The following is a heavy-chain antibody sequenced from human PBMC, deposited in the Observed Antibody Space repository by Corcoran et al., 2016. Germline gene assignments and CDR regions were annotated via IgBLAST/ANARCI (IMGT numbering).Heavy chain of an antibody. CDR3: ARYLVRASPEGPYGMFV. D-gene: IGHD2-2*01. CDR2: INPSGGST. CDR1: GYTFTSYY. V-gene: IGHV1-46*03. J-gene: IGHJ6*02. Sequence: QVQLVQSGAEVKKPGASVKVSCKASGYTFTSYYMHWVRQAPGQGLEWMGIINPSGGSTSYAPKFQGRVTMTRDMSTSTDYMELSSLRSEDTAVYYCARYLVRASPEGPYGMFVWGQGSTVTVAS.